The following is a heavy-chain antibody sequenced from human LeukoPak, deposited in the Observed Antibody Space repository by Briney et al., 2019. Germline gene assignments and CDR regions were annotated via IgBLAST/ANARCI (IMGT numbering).Heavy chain of an antibody. V-gene: IGHV3-48*03. CDR1: GFTFNSYK. CDR3: ARDNRHTPTFSRGFDI. D-gene: IGHD1-14*01. J-gene: IGHJ3*02. CDR2: ISPSSSTI. Sequence: GGSLTLSCSASGFTFNSYKMIWLRQAPGEGREWVSYISPSSSTIYYADSVRSRFTISIDSAKNPLYLQMNSLRGEDTAVYYCARDNRHTPTFSRGFDIWGQGTMVTVSS.